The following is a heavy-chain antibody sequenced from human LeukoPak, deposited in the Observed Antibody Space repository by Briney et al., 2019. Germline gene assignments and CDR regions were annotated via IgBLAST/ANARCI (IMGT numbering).Heavy chain of an antibody. Sequence: PSETLSLTCAVYGGSFSGYYWSWIRQPPGKGLEWIGEINHSGSTNYNPSLKSRVTISVDTSKNQFSLKLSSVTAADTAVYYCARRQRWELGRAFDIWGQGTMVTVSS. J-gene: IGHJ3*02. V-gene: IGHV4-34*01. D-gene: IGHD1-26*01. CDR2: INHSGST. CDR3: ARRQRWELGRAFDI. CDR1: GGSFSGYY.